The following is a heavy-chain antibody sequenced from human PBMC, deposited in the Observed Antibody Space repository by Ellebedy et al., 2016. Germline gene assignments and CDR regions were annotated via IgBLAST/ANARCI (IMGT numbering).Heavy chain of an antibody. Sequence: GESLKISCKGSGYSFTSYWIGWVRQMPGKGLEWMGRIDPSDSYTNYSPSFQGHVTISADKSISTAYLQWSSLKASDTAMYYCARHTEENDDYWGQGTLVTVSS. V-gene: IGHV5-10-1*01. D-gene: IGHD1-1*01. CDR3: ARHTEENDDY. CDR1: GYSFTSYW. J-gene: IGHJ4*02. CDR2: IDPSDSYT.